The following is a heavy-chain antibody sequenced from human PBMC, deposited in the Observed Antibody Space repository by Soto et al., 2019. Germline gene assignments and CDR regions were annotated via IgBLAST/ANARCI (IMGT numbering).Heavy chain of an antibody. V-gene: IGHV3-30*18. D-gene: IGHD1-7*01. CDR1: GFTFSSYG. CDR3: AKSKLELGIFDY. Sequence: GGSLRLSCAASGFTFSSYGMHWVRQAPGKGLEWVAVISYDGSNKYYADSVKGRFTISRDNSKNTLYLQMNSLRAEDTAVYYCAKSKLELGIFDYWGQGTLVTVSS. J-gene: IGHJ4*02. CDR2: ISYDGSNK.